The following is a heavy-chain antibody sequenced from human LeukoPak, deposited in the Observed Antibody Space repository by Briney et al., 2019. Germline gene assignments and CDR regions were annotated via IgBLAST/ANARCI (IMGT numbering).Heavy chain of an antibody. J-gene: IGHJ5*02. CDR3: ARDYGSGENWFDP. Sequence: PSQTLSLTCTVSGGSISSGDYYWSWIRQPPGKGLEWIEYIYYSGSTYYNPPLKSRVTISVDTSKNQFSLKLSSVTAADTAVYYCARDYGSGENWFDPWGQGTLVTVSS. CDR2: IYYSGST. V-gene: IGHV4-30-4*01. CDR1: GGSISSGDYY. D-gene: IGHD3-10*01.